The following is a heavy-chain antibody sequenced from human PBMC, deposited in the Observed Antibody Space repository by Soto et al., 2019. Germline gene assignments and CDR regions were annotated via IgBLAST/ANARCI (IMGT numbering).Heavy chain of an antibody. CDR2: IDWDDDK. CDR1: GFSLSTSGMC. V-gene: IGHV2-70*11. CDR3: ARIPAYYDILTGYWANYGMDV. J-gene: IGHJ6*02. Sequence: SAAAMGNATQTLRVTFSLSGFSLSTSGMCVSWIRQPPGKALEWLARIDWDDDKYYSTSLKTRLTISKDTSKNQVVLTMTNMDPVDTATYYCARIPAYYDILTGYWANYGMDVWGQGTTVTVSS. D-gene: IGHD3-9*01.